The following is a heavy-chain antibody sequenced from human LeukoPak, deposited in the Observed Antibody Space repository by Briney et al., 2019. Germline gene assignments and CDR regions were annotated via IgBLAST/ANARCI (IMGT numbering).Heavy chain of an antibody. J-gene: IGHJ4*02. CDR2: ISAYNGNT. CDR3: ARDPEVGATVFDY. V-gene: IGHV1-18*01. CDR1: GYTFTSYG. Sequence: ASVKVSCKASGYTFTSYGISWVRQAPGQGLEWMGWISAYNGNTNYAQKLQCRVTITTDTSTSIVYMELRSLRSDDTAVYYCARDPEVGATVFDYWGQGTLVTVSS. D-gene: IGHD1-26*01.